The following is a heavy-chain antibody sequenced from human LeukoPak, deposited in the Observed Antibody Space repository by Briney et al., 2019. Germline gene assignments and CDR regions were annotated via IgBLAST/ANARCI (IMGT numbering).Heavy chain of an antibody. V-gene: IGHV4-34*01. CDR2: INHSGST. Sequence: SETLSLTCAVYGGSFSGYYWSWIRQPPGKGLEWIGEINHSGSTNYNPSLKSRVTISVDTSKNQFSLKLSSVTAADTAVYYCARGRAAAGTGCWGQGTLVTVSS. CDR1: GGSFSGYY. CDR3: ARGRAAAGTGC. J-gene: IGHJ4*02. D-gene: IGHD6-13*01.